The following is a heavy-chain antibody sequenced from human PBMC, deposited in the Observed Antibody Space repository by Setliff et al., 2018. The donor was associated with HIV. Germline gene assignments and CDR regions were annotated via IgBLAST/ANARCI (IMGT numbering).Heavy chain of an antibody. CDR3: ARAIAWGGSYWNFDY. J-gene: IGHJ4*02. CDR1: GYTFTDYY. V-gene: IGHV1-2*02. CDR2: INPKSGNT. Sequence: ASVKVSCKASGYTFTDYYIHWVRQAPGQGLERMGWINPKSGNTKYAQKFQDRVTMTRDTSISTAYMELSRLTSDDTAVYYCARAIAWGGSYWNFDYWGQGTLVTVSS. D-gene: IGHD1-26*01.